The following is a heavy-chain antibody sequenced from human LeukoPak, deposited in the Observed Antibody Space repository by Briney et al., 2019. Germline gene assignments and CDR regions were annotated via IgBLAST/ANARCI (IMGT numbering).Heavy chain of an antibody. CDR2: IYPGDSDT. Sequence: GESLKIYCKGSGYSFTSYWIGWVRQMPGKGLEWMGIIYPGDSDTRYSPSFQGQVTISADKSISTAYLQWSSLKASDTAMYYCARVVVVVDSNLDYWGQGTLVTVSS. V-gene: IGHV5-51*01. J-gene: IGHJ4*02. D-gene: IGHD3-22*01. CDR1: GYSFTSYW. CDR3: ARVVVVVDSNLDY.